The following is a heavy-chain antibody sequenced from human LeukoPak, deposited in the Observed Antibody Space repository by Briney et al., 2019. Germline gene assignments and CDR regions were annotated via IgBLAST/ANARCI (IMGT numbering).Heavy chain of an antibody. V-gene: IGHV1-2*02. CDR1: GYTFTGYY. CDR2: INPNSGGT. J-gene: IGHJ4*02. CDR3: ARPSSGPIASFDY. D-gene: IGHD3-22*01. Sequence: ASVKVSCKASGYTFTGYYMHWVRQAPGQGLEWMGWINPNSGGTNYAQKFQGRVTMTRDKSINTAYLQWSSLKASDTAMYFCARPSSGPIASFDYWGQGTLVAVSS.